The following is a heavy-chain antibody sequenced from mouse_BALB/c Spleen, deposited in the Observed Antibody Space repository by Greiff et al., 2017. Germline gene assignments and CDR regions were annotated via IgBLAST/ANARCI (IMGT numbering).Heavy chain of an antibody. J-gene: IGHJ2*01. CDR1: GYSITSDYA. CDR3: ATYGNYGYFDY. D-gene: IGHD2-1*01. CDR2: ISYSGST. V-gene: IGHV3-2*02. Sequence: VQLQQSGPGLVKPSQSLSLTCTVTGYSITSDYAWNWIRQFPGNKLEWMGYISYSGSTSYNPSLKSRISITRDTSKNQFFLQLNSVTTEDTATYYCATYGNYGYFDYWGQGTTLTVSS.